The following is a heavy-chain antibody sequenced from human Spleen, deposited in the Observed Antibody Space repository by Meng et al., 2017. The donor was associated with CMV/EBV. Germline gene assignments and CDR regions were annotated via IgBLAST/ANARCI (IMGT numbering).Heavy chain of an antibody. CDR3: AKGRLAAAGTSNGMDV. CDR2: INYDGSEK. D-gene: IGHD6-13*01. V-gene: IGHV3-30*02. CDR1: GFTFSSYG. J-gene: IGHJ6*02. Sequence: GGSLRLSCAAFGFTFSSYGMHWVRLAPGKGLEWVTFINYDGSEKYYADSVKGRFAVSRDNSKNTLSVQMKSLRAEDTAIYYCAKGRLAAAGTSNGMDVWGQGTTVTVSS.